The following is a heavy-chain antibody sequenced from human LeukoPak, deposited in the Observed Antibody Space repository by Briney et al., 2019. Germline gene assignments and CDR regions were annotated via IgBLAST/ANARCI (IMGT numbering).Heavy chain of an antibody. D-gene: IGHD2-15*01. J-gene: IGHJ6*03. CDR1: GDSINDHY. Sequence: AETLSLICSVSGDSINDHYWSWFRQPPGGRLVWFAYIYSSVSTNYNPSFKSQVNISRDTSKSQFSLKLTSVTAADAGVYYWARQRCSGGSCYRVDQLYYMDVWGKGTTVTVSS. CDR2: IYSSVST. CDR3: ARQRCSGGSCYRVDQLYYMDV. V-gene: IGHV4-4*09.